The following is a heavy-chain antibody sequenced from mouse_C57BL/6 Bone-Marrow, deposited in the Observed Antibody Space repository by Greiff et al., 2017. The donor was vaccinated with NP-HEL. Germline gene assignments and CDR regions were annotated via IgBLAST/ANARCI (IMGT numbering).Heavy chain of an antibody. D-gene: IGHD1-1*01. CDR1: GYTFTGYW. CDR3: APIYYYGSSYGNYAMDY. V-gene: IGHV1-9*01. Sequence: QVQLQQSGAELMKPGASVKLSCKATGYTFTGYWIEWVKQRPGHGLEWIGEILPGSGSTNYDAKFKGKATFTADTSSNTAYMQLSSLTTEDSAIYYCAPIYYYGSSYGNYAMDYWGQGTSVTVSS. CDR2: ILPGSGST. J-gene: IGHJ4*01.